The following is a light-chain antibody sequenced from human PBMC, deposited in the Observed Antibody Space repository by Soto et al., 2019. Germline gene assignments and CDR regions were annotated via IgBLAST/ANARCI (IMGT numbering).Light chain of an antibody. V-gene: IGKV1-39*01. J-gene: IGKJ4*01. CDR2: AAS. Sequence: DLQMTQSPSSLSASVGDRVTITCRASQSPNNYLNWYQQKPGKAPKLLIYAASTLQSGVPSRFSGSGSGTDFTLTISSLQPEDFATYYCQQTYSIPLTFGGGTKVEIK. CDR3: QQTYSIPLT. CDR1: QSPNNY.